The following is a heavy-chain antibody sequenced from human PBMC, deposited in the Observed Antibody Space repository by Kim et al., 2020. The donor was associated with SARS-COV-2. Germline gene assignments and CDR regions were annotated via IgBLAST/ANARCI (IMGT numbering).Heavy chain of an antibody. Sequence: TANYARKFQGRVTSTADESTTTAYRELSSLRSEDTAVYYCARDRDSSLDYWGQGTLVTVSS. CDR2: TA. V-gene: IGHV1-69*01. D-gene: IGHD6-13*01. CDR3: ARDRDSSLDY. J-gene: IGHJ4*02.